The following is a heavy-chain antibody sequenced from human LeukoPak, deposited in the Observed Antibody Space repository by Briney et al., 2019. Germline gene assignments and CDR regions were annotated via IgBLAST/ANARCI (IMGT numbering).Heavy chain of an antibody. Sequence: SVKASCKASGGTFSSYAISWVRQAPGQGLEWMGGIIPIFGTANYAQKFQGRVTITTDESTSTAYMELSSLRSEDTAVYYCARANLYDSSGYYYNNWFDPWGQGTLVTVSS. J-gene: IGHJ5*02. CDR3: ARANLYDSSGYYYNNWFDP. V-gene: IGHV1-69*05. D-gene: IGHD3-22*01. CDR2: IIPIFGTA. CDR1: GGTFSSYA.